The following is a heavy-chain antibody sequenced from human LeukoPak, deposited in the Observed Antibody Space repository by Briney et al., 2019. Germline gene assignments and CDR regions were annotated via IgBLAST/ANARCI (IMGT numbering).Heavy chain of an antibody. V-gene: IGHV4-61*02. J-gene: IGHJ5*02. CDR2: IYTSGST. CDR1: GGSISSGSYY. Sequence: SQTLSLTCTVSGGSISSGSYYWSWIRQPAGKGLEWIGRIYTSGSTNYNPSLKSRVTLSVDTSKNQFSLKLSSVTAADTAVYYCARTLGLYSSSISGGFDPWGQGTLVTVSS. CDR3: ARTLGLYSSSISGGFDP. D-gene: IGHD6-6*01.